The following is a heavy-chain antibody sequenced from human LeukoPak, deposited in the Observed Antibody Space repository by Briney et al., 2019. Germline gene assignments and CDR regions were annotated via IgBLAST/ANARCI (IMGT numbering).Heavy chain of an antibody. V-gene: IGHV3-30-3*01. CDR1: GFTFSSYA. CDR3: ARGSGSSSWYFSDH. CDR2: ISYDGSNK. Sequence: GGSLRLSCAASGFTFSSYAMHWVRQAPGQRLEWVAVISYDGSNKYYADSVKGRFTISRDNSKNTLYLQMNSLRAEDTAVYYCARGSGSSSWYFSDHWGQGTLLTVSS. D-gene: IGHD6-13*01. J-gene: IGHJ4*02.